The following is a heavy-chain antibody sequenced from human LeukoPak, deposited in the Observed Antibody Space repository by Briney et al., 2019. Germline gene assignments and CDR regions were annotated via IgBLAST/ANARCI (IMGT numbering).Heavy chain of an antibody. V-gene: IGHV3-7*01. Sequence: GGSLRLSCAASGFSFSRYWMTWVRQAPGKGLEWVANTREDGGERYYVDSVKGRFTISRDNAKNLLYLQMNSLRAEDTAVYYCARVARLGDAFDIWGQGTMVTVSS. CDR1: GFSFSRYW. D-gene: IGHD2-21*01. CDR2: TREDGGER. CDR3: ARVARLGDAFDI. J-gene: IGHJ3*02.